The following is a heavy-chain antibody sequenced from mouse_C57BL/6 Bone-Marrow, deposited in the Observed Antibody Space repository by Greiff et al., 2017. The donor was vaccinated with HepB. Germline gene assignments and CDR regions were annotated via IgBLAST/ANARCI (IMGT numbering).Heavy chain of an antibody. J-gene: IGHJ2*01. D-gene: IGHD2-4*01. Sequence: QVHVKQSGAELARPGASVKLSCKASGYTFTSYGISWVKQRTGQGLEWIGEIYPRSGNTYYNEKFKGKATLTADKSSSTAYMELRSLTSEDSAVYFCARDYDYDVEFFDYWGQGTTLTVSS. CDR2: IYPRSGNT. CDR3: ARDYDYDVEFFDY. V-gene: IGHV1-81*01. CDR1: GYTFTSYG.